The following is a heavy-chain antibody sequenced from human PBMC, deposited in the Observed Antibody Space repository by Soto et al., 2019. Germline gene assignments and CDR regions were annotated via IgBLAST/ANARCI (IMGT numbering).Heavy chain of an antibody. Sequence: GGSLRPSCAASGFTFSSYALTWVRQAPGKGLEWVSGISDGGDSTHYADSVKGRFTVSRDNSKNTLYLQINSLRAEDTAVYYCAKHSTTYDSWSGAVKGAFDVWGQGTMVTVSS. V-gene: IGHV3-23*01. CDR2: ISDGGDST. J-gene: IGHJ3*01. CDR1: GFTFSSYA. D-gene: IGHD3-3*01. CDR3: AKHSTTYDSWSGAVKGAFDV.